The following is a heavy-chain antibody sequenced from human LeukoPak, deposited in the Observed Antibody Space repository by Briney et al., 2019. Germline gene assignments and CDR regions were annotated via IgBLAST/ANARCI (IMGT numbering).Heavy chain of an antibody. J-gene: IGHJ4*02. D-gene: IGHD6-6*01. CDR1: GGSISSSSYY. Sequence: SSETLSLTCTVSGGSISSSSYYWGWIRQPPGKGLEWIGSIYYSGSTYYNPSLKSRVTISVDTSKNQFSLKLSSVTAADTAVYHCARPRVALARAPFDYWGQGTLVTVSS. CDR2: IYYSGST. CDR3: ARPRVALARAPFDY. V-gene: IGHV4-39*01.